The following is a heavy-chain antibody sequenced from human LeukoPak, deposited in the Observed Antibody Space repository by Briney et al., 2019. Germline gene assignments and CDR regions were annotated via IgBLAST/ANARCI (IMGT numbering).Heavy chain of an antibody. V-gene: IGHV4-59*08. CDR1: GASMSSYY. CDR2: IYYSGIM. Sequence: KPSESLSLTCTVSGASMSSYYWSWIRQPPGKGLEWIGYIYYSGIMNYNPSLRSRVTISVDTSKNQFSLKLSSVTTADTAVYYCARQSAYGLDYWGQGTLVTVSS. J-gene: IGHJ4*02. CDR3: ARQSAYGLDY. D-gene: IGHD5-12*01.